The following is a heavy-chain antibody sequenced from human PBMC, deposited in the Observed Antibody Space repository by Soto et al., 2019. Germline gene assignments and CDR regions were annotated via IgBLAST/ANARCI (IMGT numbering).Heavy chain of an antibody. Sequence: QVQLVQSGGEVKRPGASMKVSCKTSGYNFIKFGITWVRQAPGQGLEWLGWISPDSGDTNYAQKVQSRATMTADTATTTVYMELRSLRSYDTDMYYCASEEIVYQKGAAVDNGMDVWGQGTTVTVTS. CDR1: GYNFIKFG. CDR2: ISPDSGDT. J-gene: IGHJ6*02. CDR3: ASEEIVYQKGAAVDNGMDV. V-gene: IGHV1-18*01. D-gene: IGHD6-13*01.